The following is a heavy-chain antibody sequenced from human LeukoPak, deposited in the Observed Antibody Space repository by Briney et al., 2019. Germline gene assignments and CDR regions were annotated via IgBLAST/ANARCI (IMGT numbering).Heavy chain of an antibody. CDR3: ARGNVARRQLWAY. J-gene: IGHJ4*02. CDR1: GFTFNTYW. Sequence: GGSLRLSCATSGFTFNTYWMNWVRQAPGKGLAWVANINQDGSAKYYVDSVKGRFTISRDNAKNSLYLQMNSLRAEDTAVYYCARGNVARRQLWAYWGQGTLVTVSS. D-gene: IGHD5-18*01. V-gene: IGHV3-7*01. CDR2: INQDGSAK.